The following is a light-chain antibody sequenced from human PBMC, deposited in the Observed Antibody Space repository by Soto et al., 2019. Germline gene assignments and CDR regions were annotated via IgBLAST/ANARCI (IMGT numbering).Light chain of an antibody. CDR1: SSDVGAYNY. Sequence: QSALTQPASVSGSPGQSITISCTGSSSDVGAYNYVSWFQQHPGKAPKLMIYEVSNRPSGVSNRFSGSKSGNTASLTISGLQAEDEADYYCSSYTSSTTYTYVFGNGTKVTVL. CDR2: EVS. V-gene: IGLV2-14*01. CDR3: SSYTSSTTYTYV. J-gene: IGLJ1*01.